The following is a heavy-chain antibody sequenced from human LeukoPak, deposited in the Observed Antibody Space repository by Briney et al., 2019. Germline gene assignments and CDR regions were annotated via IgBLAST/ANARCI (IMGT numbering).Heavy chain of an antibody. CDR1: GFTFCIYA. V-gene: IGHV3-23*01. CDR3: AKLLNDYGDYYFDY. D-gene: IGHD4-17*01. J-gene: IGHJ4*02. Sequence: GGSLRLSCAASGFTFCIYAMSWVRQAPGQGLDWVSAISARDGSTYYADSVKGRFTISRDNSKNTLYLQMNSLRAEDTAVYYCAKLLNDYGDYYFDYWGQGTLVTVSS. CDR2: ISARDGST.